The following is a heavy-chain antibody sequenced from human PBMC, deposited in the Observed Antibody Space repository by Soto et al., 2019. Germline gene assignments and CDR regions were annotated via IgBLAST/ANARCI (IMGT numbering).Heavy chain of an antibody. D-gene: IGHD4-17*01. CDR3: ARGGRTVTTDYYYYMDV. CDR2: INHSGST. J-gene: IGHJ6*03. Sequence: SETLSLTCAVYGGSFSGYYWSWIRQPPGKGLEWIGEINHSGSTNYNPSLKSRVTISVDTSKNQFSLKLSSVTAADTAVYYCARGGRTVTTDYYYYMDVWGKGTTVTVSS. V-gene: IGHV4-34*01. CDR1: GGSFSGYY.